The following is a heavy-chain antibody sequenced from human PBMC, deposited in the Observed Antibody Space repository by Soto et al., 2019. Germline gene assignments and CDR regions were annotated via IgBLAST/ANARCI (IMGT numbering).Heavy chain of an antibody. Sequence: PSETLSLTCTVSGGSISSGGYYWSWIRQHPGKGLEWIGYIYYSGSTNYNPSLKSRVTISVDTSKNQFSLKLSSVTAADTAVYYCAREEMVYGPTGFDPWGQGTLVTVSS. D-gene: IGHD2-8*01. CDR2: IYYSGST. CDR1: GGSISSGGYY. CDR3: AREEMVYGPTGFDP. V-gene: IGHV4-61*08. J-gene: IGHJ5*02.